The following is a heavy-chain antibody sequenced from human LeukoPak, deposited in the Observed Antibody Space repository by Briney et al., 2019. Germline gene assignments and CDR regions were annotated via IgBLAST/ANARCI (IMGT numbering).Heavy chain of an antibody. CDR1: GGSISSYY. CDR2: IYYSGST. D-gene: IGHD2-15*01. Sequence: SETLSLTCTVSGGSISSYYWSWIRQPPGKGLEWIGYIYYSGSTNYNPSLKSRVTISVDTSKNQFSLKLSSVTAADTAVYYCARGAPPGYCSGGSCYYGMDVRGRGTTVTVSS. J-gene: IGHJ6*02. CDR3: ARGAPPGYCSGGSCYYGMDV. V-gene: IGHV4-59*01.